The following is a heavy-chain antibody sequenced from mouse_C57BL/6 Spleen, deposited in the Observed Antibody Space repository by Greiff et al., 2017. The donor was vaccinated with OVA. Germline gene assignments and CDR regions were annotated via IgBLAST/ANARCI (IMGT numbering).Heavy chain of an antibody. D-gene: IGHD1-1*01. Sequence: QVQLQQPGAELVKPGASVKLSCKASGYTFTSYWMQWVKQRPGQGLEWIGEIDPSDSYTNYNQKFKGKATLTVDTSSSTSYMQLSSLTSEDSAVYYCARYGYGSSYGSDYWGQGTTLTVSS. CDR1: GYTFTSYW. CDR2: IDPSDSYT. J-gene: IGHJ2*01. CDR3: ARYGYGSSYGSDY. V-gene: IGHV1-50*01.